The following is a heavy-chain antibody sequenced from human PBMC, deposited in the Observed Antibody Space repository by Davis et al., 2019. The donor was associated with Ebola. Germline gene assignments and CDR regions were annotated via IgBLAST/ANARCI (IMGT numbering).Heavy chain of an antibody. V-gene: IGHV3-33*01. Sequence: GESLKISCAASGFTFSSYGMHWVRQAPGKGLEWVAVIWYDGSNKYYADSVKGRFTISRDNSTNTHYLQMNSLRAEDSAVYYCARGGFCSSASCQQIYYYGMDVWGQGTTITVSS. D-gene: IGHD2-2*01. CDR3: ARGGFCSSASCQQIYYYGMDV. J-gene: IGHJ6*02. CDR2: IWYDGSNK. CDR1: GFTFSSYG.